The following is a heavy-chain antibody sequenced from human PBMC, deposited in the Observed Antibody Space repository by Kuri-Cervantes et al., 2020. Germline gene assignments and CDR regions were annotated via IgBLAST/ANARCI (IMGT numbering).Heavy chain of an antibody. Sequence: ASVKVSCKASGGTFSSYAISWVRQAPGQGLEWMGWINPNSGGTNYAQKFQGRVTMTRDTSISTAYMELSRLRSDDTAVYYCARGLGGYVLWWGQGTLVTVSS. J-gene: IGHJ4*02. CDR2: INPNSGGT. D-gene: IGHD3-16*01. V-gene: IGHV1-2*02. CDR3: ARGLGGYVLW. CDR1: GGTFSSYA.